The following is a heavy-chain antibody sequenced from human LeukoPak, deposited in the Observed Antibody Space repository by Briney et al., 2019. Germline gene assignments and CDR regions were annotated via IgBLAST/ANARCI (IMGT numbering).Heavy chain of an antibody. Sequence: PSETLSLTCTVSGGSISSYYWSWIRQPAGKGLEWIGRIYTSGSTNYNPSLKSRVTISIDTSKNQFSLKLNSVTAADTAVFYCAREPITSGGNDAFDIWGQGTMVTVSS. D-gene: IGHD3-16*01. CDR1: GGSISSYY. V-gene: IGHV4-4*07. J-gene: IGHJ3*02. CDR2: IYTSGST. CDR3: AREPITSGGNDAFDI.